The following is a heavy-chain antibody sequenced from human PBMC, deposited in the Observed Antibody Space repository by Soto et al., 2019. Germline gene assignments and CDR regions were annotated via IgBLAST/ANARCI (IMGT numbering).Heavy chain of an antibody. V-gene: IGHV3-30-3*01. Sequence: GGSLRLSCAASGFTFSSYAMHWVRQAPGKGLEWVAVISYDGSNKYYADSVKGRFTISRDNSKNTLYLQMNSLRAEDTAVYYCARSVATGSNFDYWGQGTLVTVSS. J-gene: IGHJ4*02. CDR1: GFTFSSYA. D-gene: IGHD5-12*01. CDR2: ISYDGSNK. CDR3: ARSVATGSNFDY.